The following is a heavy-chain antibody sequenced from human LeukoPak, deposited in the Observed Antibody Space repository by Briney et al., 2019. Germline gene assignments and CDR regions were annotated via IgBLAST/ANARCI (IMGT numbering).Heavy chain of an antibody. V-gene: IGHV4-59*01. CDR2: IYYSGST. J-gene: IGHJ4*02. CDR3: ARGGGTPPFDY. CDR1: GGSISSYY. Sequence: ASETLSLTCTVSGGSISSYYWSWIRQPPGKGLEWIGYIYYSGSTNYNPSLKSRVTISVDTSKNQFSLKLSSVTAADTAVYYCARGGGTPPFDYWGQGTLVTVSS. D-gene: IGHD1-14*01.